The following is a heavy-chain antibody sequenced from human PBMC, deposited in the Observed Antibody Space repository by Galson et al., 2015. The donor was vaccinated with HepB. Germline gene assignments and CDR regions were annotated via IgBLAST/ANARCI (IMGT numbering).Heavy chain of an antibody. CDR3: TSGYYYDSSGNDDY. CDR1: GDSVSSNSAA. Sequence: CPIPGDSVSSNSAAWNWISQSPSRGLEWLGRTYYRSKWYNDYAVSETSRITINTDTSKTQFTLQLNSVTPEDTAVYYCTSGYYYDSSGNDDYWGQGTLVTVSS. CDR2: TYYRSKWYN. D-gene: IGHD3-22*01. J-gene: IGHJ4*02. V-gene: IGHV6-1*01.